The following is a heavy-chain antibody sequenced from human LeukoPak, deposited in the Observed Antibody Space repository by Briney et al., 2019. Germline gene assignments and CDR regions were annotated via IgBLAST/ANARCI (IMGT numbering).Heavy chain of an antibody. CDR3: AKAGGFSGSYD. V-gene: IGHV3-74*01. CDR2: IKSDGSRT. J-gene: IGHJ4*02. Sequence: PGGSLRLSCAVSGFTFSSYWMHWVRQAPGKGLVWVSRIKSDGSRTDYADSVKGRFTISRDNAKNTLYLQMNSLRVEDTAVYYCAKAGGFSGSYDWGQGTLVTVSS. CDR1: GFTFSSYW. D-gene: IGHD1-26*01.